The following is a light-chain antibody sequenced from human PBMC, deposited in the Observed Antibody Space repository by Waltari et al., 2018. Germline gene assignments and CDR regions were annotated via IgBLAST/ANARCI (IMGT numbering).Light chain of an antibody. CDR3: LQVDSFPRT. CDR1: QGISSR. J-gene: IGKJ1*01. V-gene: IGKV1-12*01. Sequence: DIKMTQSTSSVSASVGDRVTLTCRASQGISSRLAWYQQKPGKAPKLLIYDASSLHSGVPSRFSGSGSGTEFTLTISSLQPEDFATYYCLQVDSFPRTFGQGTKVEVK. CDR2: DAS.